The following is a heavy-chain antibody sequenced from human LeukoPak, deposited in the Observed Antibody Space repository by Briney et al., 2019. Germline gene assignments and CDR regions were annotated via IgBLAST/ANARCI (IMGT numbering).Heavy chain of an antibody. D-gene: IGHD6-13*01. V-gene: IGHV3-7*01. Sequence: PGGSLRLSCAASGFTFGGYSMTWVRQAPGKGLEWVANINLDGNDRFYVGFVKGRFTISRDNADNSLYLQMNSLRAEDTAVYYCGRVIAGAIDYWGQGTLVTVSS. J-gene: IGHJ4*02. CDR3: GRVIAGAIDY. CDR2: INLDGNDR. CDR1: GFTFGGYS.